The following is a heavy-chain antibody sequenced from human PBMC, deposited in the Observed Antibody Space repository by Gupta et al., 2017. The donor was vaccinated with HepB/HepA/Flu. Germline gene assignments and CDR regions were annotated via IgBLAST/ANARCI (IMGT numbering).Heavy chain of an antibody. J-gene: IGHJ5*02. D-gene: IGHD6-6*01. V-gene: IGHV4-39*01. Sequence: QLHLQESGPGLVKPSETLCLTCTVSGGSISSSSYHWGLTRQPPGKGREWIGSIYYSGSTNYNPSLKSRVTIAVDTSKNQFSLKLSSVTAADTAVYYGARLRASIADRLFDPGGQGTLVTVSS. CDR2: IYYSGST. CDR1: GGSISSSSYH. CDR3: ARLRASIADRLFDP.